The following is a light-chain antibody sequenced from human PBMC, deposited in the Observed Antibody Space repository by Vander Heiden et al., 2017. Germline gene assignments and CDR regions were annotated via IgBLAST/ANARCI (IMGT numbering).Light chain of an antibody. CDR2: AAS. CDR1: QGISSY. CDR3: QLYYSYPPPT. J-gene: IGKJ4*01. Sequence: AIRMTQSPSSFSASTGDRVTITCRASQGISSYLAWYQQKPGKAPKLLIYAASTLQSGVPSRFSGSGSGTDFTLTISCLQSEDFATYYCQLYYSYPPPTFGGGTKVEIK. V-gene: IGKV1-8*01.